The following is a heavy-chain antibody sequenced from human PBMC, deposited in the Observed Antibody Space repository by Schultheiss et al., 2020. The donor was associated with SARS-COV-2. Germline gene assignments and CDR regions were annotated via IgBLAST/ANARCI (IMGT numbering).Heavy chain of an antibody. CDR1: GFAFSSYV. J-gene: IGHJ4*02. CDR3: ARVKYYGSGSYLDY. CDR2: IWYDGSNK. Sequence: GESLKISCAASGFAFSSYVLHWVRRAPGKGLEWVAVIWYDGSNKYYADSVKGRFTISRDNSKNTLYLQMNSLRAEDTAVYYCARVKYYGSGSYLDYWGQGTLVTVSS. V-gene: IGHV3-33*08. D-gene: IGHD3-10*01.